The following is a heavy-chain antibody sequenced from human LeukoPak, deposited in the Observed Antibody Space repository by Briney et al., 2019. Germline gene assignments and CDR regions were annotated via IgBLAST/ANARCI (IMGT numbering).Heavy chain of an antibody. CDR1: GFTFSSYS. J-gene: IGHJ4*02. D-gene: IGHD6-13*01. Sequence: PGGSLRLSCAASGFTFSSYSMNWVRQAPGKGLEWVSSISSISSYIYYADSVKGRFTISRDNVKNSLYLQMNSLRAEDTAVYYCAKIQQQLGNYFDYWGQGTLVTVSS. CDR3: AKIQQQLGNYFDY. CDR2: ISSISSYI. V-gene: IGHV3-21*01.